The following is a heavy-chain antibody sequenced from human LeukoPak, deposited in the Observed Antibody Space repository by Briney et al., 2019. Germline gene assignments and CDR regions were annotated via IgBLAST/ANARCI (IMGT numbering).Heavy chain of an antibody. CDR3: ARDPDDSYCYFDY. Sequence: PGGSLRLSCAASAFTFSIYAMHWVRQPPGKGLDCVAVIAYVGSNICCTDSVKGLFTISRNNSKNTLYLQMNSLRAEDTAVYYCARDPDDSYCYFDYWGQGTLVTVS. CDR2: IAYVGSNI. D-gene: IGHD3-3*01. V-gene: IGHV3-30*10. CDR1: AFTFSIYA. J-gene: IGHJ4*02.